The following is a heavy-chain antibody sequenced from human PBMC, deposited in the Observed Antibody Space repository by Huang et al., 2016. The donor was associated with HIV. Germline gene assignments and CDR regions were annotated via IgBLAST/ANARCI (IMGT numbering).Heavy chain of an antibody. CDR1: GFSLTTTGVG. CDR3: AHSTDASAATFYFDF. V-gene: IGHV2-5*01. D-gene: IGHD6-25*01. J-gene: IGHJ4*02. CDR2: IYSNGDG. Sequence: QITLRESGPALVKPTQTLTLTCTFSGFSLTTTGVGVGWIRQPPGQALEWLACIYSNGDGSYRPSLSSRLTITKYTSKNQVVRTMTNMDPVDTATYYCAHSTDASAATFYFDFWGQGTLVAVSS.